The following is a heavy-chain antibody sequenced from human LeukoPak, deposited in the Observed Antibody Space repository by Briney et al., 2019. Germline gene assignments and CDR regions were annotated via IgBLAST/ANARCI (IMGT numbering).Heavy chain of an antibody. J-gene: IGHJ4*02. CDR3: ARDQWRWNSGSYYKDY. V-gene: IGHV4-38-2*02. D-gene: IGHD1-26*01. CDR2: VYHTGST. Sequence: SETLSLTCAVSGYSITSGYYWGWIRQPPGKGLEWIGSVYHTGSTYYNPSLQSRVTISVDTSKNQFSLKLGSVTAADTAVYYCARDQWRWNSGSYYKDYWGQGTLVTVSS. CDR1: GYSITSGYY.